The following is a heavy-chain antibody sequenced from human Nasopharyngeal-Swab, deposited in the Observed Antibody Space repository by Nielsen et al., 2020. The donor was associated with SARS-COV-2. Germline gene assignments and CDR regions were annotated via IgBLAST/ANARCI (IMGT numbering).Heavy chain of an antibody. Sequence: SETLSLTCAVSGGSISSSNWWSWVRQPPRKGLEWIGEIYHSGSTNYNPSLKSRVTISVDESKNQFSLKLSSVTAADTAVYFCARDVVGATTTDAFDIWGQGTMVTVSS. CDR1: GGSISSSNW. CDR3: ARDVVGATTTDAFDI. V-gene: IGHV4-4*02. CDR2: IYHSGST. J-gene: IGHJ3*02. D-gene: IGHD1-26*01.